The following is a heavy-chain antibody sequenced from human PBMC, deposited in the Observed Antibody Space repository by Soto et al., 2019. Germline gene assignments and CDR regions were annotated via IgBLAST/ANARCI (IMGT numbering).Heavy chain of an antibody. Sequence: SETLSLTCAVYGGSFSGYYWSWIRQPPGKGLEWIGEINHSGSTNYNPSLKSRVTISVDTSKNQFSLKLSSVTAADTAVYYCARGHPGFFSLPYHYYYGMVVWDPGTTVTVFS. CDR1: GGSFSGYY. D-gene: IGHD3-3*01. CDR3: ARGHPGFFSLPYHYYYGMVV. J-gene: IGHJ6*02. CDR2: INHSGST. V-gene: IGHV4-34*01.